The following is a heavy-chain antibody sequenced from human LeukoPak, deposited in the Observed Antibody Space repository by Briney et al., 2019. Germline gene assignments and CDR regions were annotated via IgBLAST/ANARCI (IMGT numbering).Heavy chain of an antibody. J-gene: IGHJ4*02. CDR1: GFTFSSYA. CDR2: ISGRDGRT. D-gene: IGHD6-13*01. CDR3: STSPSFDSSWYQFNY. V-gene: IGHV3-23*01. Sequence: GGSLRLSCAASGFTFSSYAMSWVRQAPGKGLEWVSAISGRDGRTYYTDSVKDRFTISRDNSKDTLYLQMNSLRAEDTAVYYCSTSPSFDSSWYQFNYWGQGTLVTVSS.